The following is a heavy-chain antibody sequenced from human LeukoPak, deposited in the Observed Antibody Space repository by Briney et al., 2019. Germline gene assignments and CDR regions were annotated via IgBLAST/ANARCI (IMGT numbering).Heavy chain of an antibody. D-gene: IGHD4-23*01. CDR2: IRYDGSNK. V-gene: IGHV3-30*02. CDR1: GFTFSSYG. CDR3: ARVPDYGGNSGFDY. J-gene: IGHJ4*02. Sequence: GGSLRLSCAASGFTFSSYGMHWVRQAPGKGLEWVAFIRYDGSNKYYADSVKGRFTISRDNSKNTLYLQMNSLRAEDTAVYYCARVPDYGGNSGFDYWGQGTLVTVSS.